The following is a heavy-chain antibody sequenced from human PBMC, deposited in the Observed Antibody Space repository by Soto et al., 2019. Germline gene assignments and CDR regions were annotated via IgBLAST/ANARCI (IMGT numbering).Heavy chain of an antibody. CDR3: ARAGSESSMGAFDI. V-gene: IGHV3-21*01. D-gene: IGHD3-10*01. Sequence: EVQLVESGGGLVKPGGSLRLSCAASGFTFSSYSMNWVRQAPGKGLEWVSSISSSSSYIYYADSVKGRFTISRDNAKNSLYLQMNSLRAEHTAVYYCARAGSESSMGAFDIWGQGTMVTVSS. CDR1: GFTFSSYS. CDR2: ISSSSSYI. J-gene: IGHJ3*02.